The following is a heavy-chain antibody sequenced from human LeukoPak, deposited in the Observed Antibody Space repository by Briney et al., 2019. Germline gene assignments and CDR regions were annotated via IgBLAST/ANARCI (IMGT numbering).Heavy chain of an antibody. V-gene: IGHV4-38-2*02. CDR1: DYAINSGYY. D-gene: IGHD1-14*01. J-gene: IGHJ6*03. CDR3: ARETGATHYYYYYYYMDV. CDR2: IYHSGST. Sequence: PSETLSLPCTVSDYAINSGYYWGWIRQPPGKGLEWIGSIYHSGSTYYNPSLKGRVTISVDTSKNQFSLKLSSVTAADTAVYYCARETGATHYYYYYYYMDVWGKGTTVTVSS.